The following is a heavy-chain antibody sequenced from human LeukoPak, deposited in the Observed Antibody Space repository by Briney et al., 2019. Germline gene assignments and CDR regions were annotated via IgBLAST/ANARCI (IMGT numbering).Heavy chain of an antibody. D-gene: IGHD5-18*01. Sequence: GASVKVSCKASGYTFTGYYMHWVRQAPGQGLEWMGCINPNSGGTNYAQKFRGRVTMTRDTSISTAYMELSRLRSDDTAVYYCARDARSGYSYGPKVDYWGQGTLVTVSS. CDR3: ARDARSGYSYGPKVDY. CDR1: GYTFTGYY. J-gene: IGHJ4*02. V-gene: IGHV1-2*02. CDR2: INPNSGGT.